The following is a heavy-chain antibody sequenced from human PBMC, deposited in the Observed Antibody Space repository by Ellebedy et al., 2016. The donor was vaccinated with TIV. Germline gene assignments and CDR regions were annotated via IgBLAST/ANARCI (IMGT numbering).Heavy chain of an antibody. D-gene: IGHD3-22*01. CDR3: ARAYYYDSIAYYFDS. CDR1: GYSFTAYF. J-gene: IGHJ4*02. V-gene: IGHV1-2*06. CDR2: INPNSGDT. Sequence: ASVKVSCKTSGYSFTAYFFHWVRQAPGQGLEWMGRINPNSGDTTYAQKFLGRVTLTRDTSISPAYMGLSRLRSDDTAIYYCARAYYYDSIAYYFDSWGQGTLVTVSS.